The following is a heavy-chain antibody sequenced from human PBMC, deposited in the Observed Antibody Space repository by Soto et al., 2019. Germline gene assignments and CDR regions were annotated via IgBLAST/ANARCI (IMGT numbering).Heavy chain of an antibody. Sequence: QVQLVQSGAEVKKPGASVKVSCKASGYTFTSYGISWVRQAPGQGLEWMGWISAYNGNTNYAQKLQGRVTMTTDTSTSTAYMELRSLRSDDTAVYYCARGGMTTVTTSHIMNYYYGMDVWGQGTTVTVSS. J-gene: IGHJ6*02. CDR2: ISAYNGNT. CDR1: GYTFTSYG. CDR3: ARGGMTTVTTSHIMNYYYGMDV. D-gene: IGHD4-17*01. V-gene: IGHV1-18*01.